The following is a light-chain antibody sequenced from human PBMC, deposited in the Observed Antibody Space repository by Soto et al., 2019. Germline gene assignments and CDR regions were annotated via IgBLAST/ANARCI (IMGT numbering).Light chain of an antibody. CDR2: GAS. V-gene: IGKV3-20*01. CDR3: QQYGTSPRT. J-gene: IGKJ5*01. CDR1: QSVSNNY. Sequence: EIVLTQSPGTLSLSPVERATLSCMASQSVSNNYLAWYQQKLGRAPRLLISGASRRATGIPDRFSGSGSGTDFTLTITSLEPEDFAVYYCQQYGTSPRTFGQGTRLEIK.